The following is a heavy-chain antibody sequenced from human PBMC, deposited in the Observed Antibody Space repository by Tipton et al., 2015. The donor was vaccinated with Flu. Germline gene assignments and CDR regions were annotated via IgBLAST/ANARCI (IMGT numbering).Heavy chain of an antibody. CDR2: VYHSGTT. CDR3: ARHTGDSVRGVIDN. CDR1: GGSIGSYY. Sequence: TLSLTCTVSGGSIGSYYWNWIRQPPGKGLEWIGSVYHSGTTYYNPSLKSRVTISVDTSKNQFSLRLTSVTAADTAVFYCARHTGDSVRGVIDNWGQGALVTVSS. V-gene: IGHV4-59*08. J-gene: IGHJ4*02. D-gene: IGHD3-10*02.